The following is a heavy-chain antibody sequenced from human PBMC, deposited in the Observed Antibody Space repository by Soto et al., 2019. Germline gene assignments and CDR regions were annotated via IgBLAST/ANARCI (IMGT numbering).Heavy chain of an antibody. J-gene: IGHJ5*01. CDR3: AKDGSQKDDDGNWLGS. CDR1: GFTFEDYT. Sequence: EVQLVESGGDMVQPGGSLRLSCAASGFTFEDYTIHWVRQAPGKALEWVSLISWDGGTTYYTHSVKGRFTISRDNSKNSLYLQMNSLRPEDTALYYCAKDGSQKDDDGNWLGSWGQGTLVTVSS. CDR2: ISWDGGTT. V-gene: IGHV3-43*01. D-gene: IGHD3-16*01.